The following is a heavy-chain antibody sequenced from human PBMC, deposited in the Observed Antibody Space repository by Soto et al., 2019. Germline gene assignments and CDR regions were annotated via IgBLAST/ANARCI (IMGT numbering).Heavy chain of an antibody. CDR2: INPATGAA. V-gene: IGHV1-2*02. D-gene: IGHD3-3*01. J-gene: IGHJ3*02. Sequence: QLHLVQSGAVVKKPGASVTVSCSASGYPVTAYYMHWVRQAPGRGLEWMGGINPATGAAKYTQTFQGRVPLTRATSTSTGFMELSGLTSEDTAVFYWARGGGVGVAGSAAFDMWGQGTLVTVSS. CDR3: ARGGGVGVAGSAAFDM. CDR1: GYPVTAYY.